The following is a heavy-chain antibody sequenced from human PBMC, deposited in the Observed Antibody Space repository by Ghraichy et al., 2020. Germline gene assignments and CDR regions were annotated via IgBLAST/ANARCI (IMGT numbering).Heavy chain of an antibody. CDR1: GFSFSSSE. CDR3: SKVGRSSVPGA. D-gene: IGHD6-19*01. V-gene: IGHV3-48*03. J-gene: IGHJ5*02. CDR2: IDRSGSAT. Sequence: GGSLRLSCAASGFSFSSSEMNWVRQAPGKGLEWVSYIDRSGSATYYAASVRGRFTISRDNAKNSLYLQMNSLRAEDTAFYYCSKVGRSSVPGAWGQGTLVTVSS.